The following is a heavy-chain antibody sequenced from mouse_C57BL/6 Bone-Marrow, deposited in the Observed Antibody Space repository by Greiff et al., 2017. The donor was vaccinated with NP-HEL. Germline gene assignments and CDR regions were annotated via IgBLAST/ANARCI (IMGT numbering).Heavy chain of an antibody. CDR2: ISSGGSYT. V-gene: IGHV5-6*01. CDR1: GFTFSSYG. Sequence: EVQLKESGGDLVKPGGSLKLSCAASGFTFSSYGMSWVRQTPDKRLEWVATISSGGSYTYYPDSVKGRFTISRDNAKNTLYLQMSSLKSEDTAMYYCARHEDYYGSSYWYFDVWGTGTTVTVSS. CDR3: ARHEDYYGSSYWYFDV. J-gene: IGHJ1*03. D-gene: IGHD1-1*01.